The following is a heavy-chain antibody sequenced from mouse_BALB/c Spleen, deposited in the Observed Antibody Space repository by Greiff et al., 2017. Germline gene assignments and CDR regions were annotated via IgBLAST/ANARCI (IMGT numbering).Heavy chain of an antibody. J-gene: IGHJ4*01. CDR1: GYTFTSYC. Sequence: QVQLQQPGAELVKPGASVKLSCKASGYTFTSYCMHWVKQRPGQGLEWIGEINPSNGRTNYNEKFKSKATLTVDKSSSTAYMQLSSLTSEDSAVYYCASKWYALYAMDYWGQGTSVTVSS. CDR2: INPSNGRT. D-gene: IGHD1-3*01. V-gene: IGHV1S81*02. CDR3: ASKWYALYAMDY.